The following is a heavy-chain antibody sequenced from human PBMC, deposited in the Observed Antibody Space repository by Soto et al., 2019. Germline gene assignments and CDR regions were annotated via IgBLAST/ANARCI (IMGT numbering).Heavy chain of an antibody. CDR1: GYSFTSYW. Sequence: PGESLKISCKGSGYSFTSYWISWVRQMPGKGLEWMGRIDPSDSYTNYSPSFQGHVTISADKSISTAYLQWSSLKASDTAMYYCAREQVVPDSKQNYYYYGMDVWGQGTTATVSS. V-gene: IGHV5-10-1*01. CDR2: IDPSDSYT. J-gene: IGHJ6*02. D-gene: IGHD3-22*01. CDR3: AREQVVPDSKQNYYYYGMDV.